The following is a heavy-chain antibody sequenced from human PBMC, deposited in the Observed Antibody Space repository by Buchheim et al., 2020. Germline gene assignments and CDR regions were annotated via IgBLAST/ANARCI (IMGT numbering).Heavy chain of an antibody. CDR3: ARDVGEPAATHRGFYYYYGMDV. CDR1: GFTFSSYW. Sequence: EVQLVESGGGLVQPGGSPRLSCAASGFTFSSYWMSWVRQAPGKGLEWVANIKQDGSEKYYVDSVKGRFTISRDNAKNSLYLQVNSLRDEDTAVYYCARDVGEPAATHRGFYYYYGMDVWGQGTT. J-gene: IGHJ6*02. V-gene: IGHV3-7*01. D-gene: IGHD2-2*01. CDR2: IKQDGSEK.